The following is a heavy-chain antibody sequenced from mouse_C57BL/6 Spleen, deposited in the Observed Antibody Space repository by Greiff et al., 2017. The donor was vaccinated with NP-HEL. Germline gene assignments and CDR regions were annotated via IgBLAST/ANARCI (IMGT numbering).Heavy chain of an antibody. CDR1: GYTFTEYT. CDR2: FYPGSGSI. D-gene: IGHD1-1*01. J-gene: IGHJ4*01. CDR3: ARHEEGYYYGSRGYAMDY. Sequence: VQLVESGAELVKPGASVKLSCKASGYTFTEYTIHWVKQRSGQGLEWIGWFYPGSGSIKYNEKFKDKATLTADKSSSTVYMELSRLTSEDSAVYFCARHEEGYYYGSRGYAMDYWGQGTSVTVAS. V-gene: IGHV1-62-2*01.